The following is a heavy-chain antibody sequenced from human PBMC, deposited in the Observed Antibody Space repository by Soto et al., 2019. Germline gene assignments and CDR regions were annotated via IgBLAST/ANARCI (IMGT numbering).Heavy chain of an antibody. CDR3: ARRV. V-gene: IGHV3-23*01. CDR2: IGAGGNDT. J-gene: IGHJ4*02. CDR1: GFAFSLYP. Sequence: GGSLRVSCVASGFAFSLYPMNWGRQAPGKGLEWVSGIGAGGNDTYYADSVKGRFIIFRDNSKNSVYLQMNSLRAEDTAVYYCARRVWGQGTLVTVS.